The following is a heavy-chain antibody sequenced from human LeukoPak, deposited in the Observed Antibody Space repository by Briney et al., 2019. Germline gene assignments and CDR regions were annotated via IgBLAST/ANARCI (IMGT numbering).Heavy chain of an antibody. V-gene: IGHV3-7*01. Sequence: QTGGSLILSCAASGFTFSNYWMSWVRQAPGKGLEWVANIEPDGSEKYYVDSVKGRLTISKDDAKNSLYLQIHSLRADDTAVYYCVRDRFGYSDYWGQGTLVTVSS. D-gene: IGHD3-22*01. CDR3: VRDRFGYSDY. CDR1: GFTFSNYW. J-gene: IGHJ4*02. CDR2: IEPDGSEK.